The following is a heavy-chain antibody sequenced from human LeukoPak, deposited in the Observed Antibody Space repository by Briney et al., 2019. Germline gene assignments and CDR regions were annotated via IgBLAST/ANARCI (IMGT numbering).Heavy chain of an antibody. CDR1: GFTFSRYW. V-gene: IGHV3-21*01. Sequence: GGSLRLSCAASGFTFSRYWMTWVRQAPGKGLEWVSSISSSSSYIYYADSVKGRFTISRDNAKNSLYLQMNSLRAEDTAVYYCARVDPITGYYFDYWGQGTLVTVSS. D-gene: IGHD1-14*01. CDR2: ISSSSSYI. J-gene: IGHJ4*02. CDR3: ARVDPITGYYFDY.